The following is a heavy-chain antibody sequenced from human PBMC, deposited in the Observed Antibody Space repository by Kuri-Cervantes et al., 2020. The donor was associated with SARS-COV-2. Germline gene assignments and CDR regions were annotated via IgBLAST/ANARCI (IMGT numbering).Heavy chain of an antibody. J-gene: IGHJ3*01. D-gene: IGHD3-3*01. CDR3: ARAGERYYDFWSGHLPNDAVDV. CDR1: GFTFDDYG. Sequence: GESLKISCAASGFTFDDYGMSWVRQAPGKGLEWVSGINWNGGSTGYADSVKGRFTISRDNAKKSLYVQMNSLRAVDTAVYYCARAGERYYDFWSGHLPNDAVDVWGRGTMVTVSS. V-gene: IGHV3-20*04. CDR2: INWNGGST.